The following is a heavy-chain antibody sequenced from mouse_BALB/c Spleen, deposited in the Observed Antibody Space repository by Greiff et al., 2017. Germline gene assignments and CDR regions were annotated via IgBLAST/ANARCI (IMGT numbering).Heavy chain of an antibody. J-gene: IGHJ4*01. D-gene: IGHD1-1*01. Sequence: VQLQESGAELVRPGASVKLSCKASGYTFTSYWMQWVKQRPGQGLEWIGAIYPGDGDTRYTQKFTGKATLTADKSSSTAYIQLSSLASEDSAVYYCARCPYYYGSRYYALDYWGQGTSVTVSS. CDR3: ARCPYYYGSRYYALDY. V-gene: IGHV1-87*01. CDR2: IYPGDGDT. CDR1: GYTFTSYW.